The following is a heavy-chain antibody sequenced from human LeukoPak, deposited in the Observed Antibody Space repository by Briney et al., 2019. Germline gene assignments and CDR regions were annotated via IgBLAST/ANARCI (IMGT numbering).Heavy chain of an antibody. CDR2: IYTSGST. CDR1: GGSISSHY. CDR3: ARSYYEILTGPVFAF. D-gene: IGHD3-9*01. Sequence: KTSETLSLTCTVSGGSISSHYWSWIRQPAGKGLEWIGRIYTSGSTNYNPSLKSRVTMSVDTSKNQFSLKLSSVTAAATAVYYCARSYYEILTGPVFAFWGQGTMVTVSS. V-gene: IGHV4-4*07. J-gene: IGHJ3*01.